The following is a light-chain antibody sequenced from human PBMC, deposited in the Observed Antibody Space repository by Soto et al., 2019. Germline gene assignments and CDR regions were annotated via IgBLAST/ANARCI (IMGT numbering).Light chain of an antibody. CDR2: DTN. J-gene: IGLJ1*01. CDR3: LLIYENVGEV. Sequence: QAVVTQEPSLTVSPGGTVTLTCASSTGAVTTGHCPHWFQQKPGQTPRTLIYDTNNRHSWTPARFSGSLLGGKAALTLSDAQPEDEADYYCLLIYENVGEVFGAGTKLTVL. CDR1: TGAVTTGHC. V-gene: IGLV7-46*01.